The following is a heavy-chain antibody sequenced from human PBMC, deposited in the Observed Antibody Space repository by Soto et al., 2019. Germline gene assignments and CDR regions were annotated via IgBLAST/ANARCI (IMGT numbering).Heavy chain of an antibody. J-gene: IGHJ4*02. CDR2: ISGSGDST. CDR3: PGSRGWCTFDD. D-gene: IGHD6-19*01. CDR1: GFTITSYA. V-gene: IGHV3-23*01. Sequence: GGSLRLSCAASGFTITSYAMGWVRQAPGKGLEWVSAISGSGDSTYYADSVKGRFTISRDNSKSTLYLQMNSLRAEDTAVYYCPGSRGWCTFDDWGQGTLVTVAS.